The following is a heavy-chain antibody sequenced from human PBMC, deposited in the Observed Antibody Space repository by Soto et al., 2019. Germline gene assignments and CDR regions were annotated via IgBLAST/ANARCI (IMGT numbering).Heavy chain of an antibody. CDR2: IIPILGIA. V-gene: IGHV1-69*02. J-gene: IGHJ6*03. CDR3: ARGILTGPADHDYYYMDV. Sequence: EASVKVSCKASGGTFSSYTISWVRQAPGQGLEWMGRIIPILGIANYAQKFQGRVTITADKSTSTAYMELSSLRSEDTAVYYCARGILTGPADHDYYYMDVWGKGTTVTVSS. CDR1: GGTFSSYT. D-gene: IGHD3-9*01.